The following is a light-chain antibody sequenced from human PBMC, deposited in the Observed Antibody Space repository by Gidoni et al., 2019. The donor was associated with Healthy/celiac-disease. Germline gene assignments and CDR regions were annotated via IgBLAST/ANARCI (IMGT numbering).Light chain of an antibody. CDR3: QQCGSSPTLT. CDR2: GAS. Sequence: DIVLTQSPGTLSFSPGERDTLSGRASTSVSSSYLAWYQQTPGQAPRLLIYGASRRATGIPARFSGSGSGTDFTLTISSLEPEDFAAYYCQQCGSSPTLTFGQGTKVEIK. J-gene: IGKJ1*01. CDR1: TSVSSSY. V-gene: IGKV3-20*01.